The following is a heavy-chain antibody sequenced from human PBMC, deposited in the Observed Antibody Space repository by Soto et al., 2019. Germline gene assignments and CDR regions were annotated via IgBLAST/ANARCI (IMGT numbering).Heavy chain of an antibody. Sequence: SPTLSLTCAVYGGSFSGYYWSWIRQPPGKGLEWIGEINHSGSTNYNPSLKSRVTISVDTSKNQFSLKLSSVTAADTAVYYCARGRHLYYYDSSGYYARGGQYYFDYWGQGTLVTVSS. D-gene: IGHD3-22*01. J-gene: IGHJ4*02. V-gene: IGHV4-34*01. CDR3: ARGRHLYYYDSSGYYARGGQYYFDY. CDR1: GGSFSGYY. CDR2: INHSGST.